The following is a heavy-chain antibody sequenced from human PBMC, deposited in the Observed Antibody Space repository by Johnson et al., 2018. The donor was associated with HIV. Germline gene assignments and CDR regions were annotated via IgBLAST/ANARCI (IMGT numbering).Heavy chain of an antibody. CDR1: GFAFSNYG. V-gene: IGHV3-30*18. CDR3: AKDKFMFLDNPVGAFDV. CDR2: ISFDGSHK. J-gene: IGHJ3*01. Sequence: QVQLVESGGGVVQPGRSLRLSCAASGFAFSNYGMHWVRQAPGKGLEWVAVISFDGSHKYYTDSVKGLSTISRDNSNNTLYLHMNSLRPDDTGVYYCAKDKFMFLDNPVGAFDVWGQGTMVTFSS. D-gene: IGHD3/OR15-3a*01.